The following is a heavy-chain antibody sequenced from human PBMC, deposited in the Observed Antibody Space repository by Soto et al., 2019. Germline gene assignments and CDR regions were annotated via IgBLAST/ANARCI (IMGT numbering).Heavy chain of an antibody. CDR2: ISAHNGNT. J-gene: IGHJ4*02. CDR3: ARGRYGEY. V-gene: IGHV1-18*01. Sequence: QVHLVQSGAEVKKPGASVKVSCKGSGYAFTTYGITWVRQAPGQGLEWMGWISAHNGNTNYAQKGQGRVTVTRDTSTSTAYIELRSLRSDDTAVYYCARGRYGEYWGQGALVTVSS. CDR1: GYAFTTYG. D-gene: IGHD3-10*01.